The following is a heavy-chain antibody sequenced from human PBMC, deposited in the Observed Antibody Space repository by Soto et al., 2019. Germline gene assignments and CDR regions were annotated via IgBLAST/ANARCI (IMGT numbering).Heavy chain of an antibody. CDR2: ISGYNGET. CDR3: ARGIDYGST. J-gene: IGHJ5*02. D-gene: IGHD4-17*01. Sequence: QVQLVQSGAEVKKPGASVKVSCEASGYTFSSYGITWVRQAPGQGLEWMGWISGYNGETNYAQKFQGRVTMTTDTSTNTVYMELRSLRSDDTAVCYCARGIDYGSTWGQGTLVSVSS. V-gene: IGHV1-18*01. CDR1: GYTFSSYG.